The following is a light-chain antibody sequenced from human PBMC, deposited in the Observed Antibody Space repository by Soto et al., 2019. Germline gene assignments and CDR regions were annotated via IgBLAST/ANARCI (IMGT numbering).Light chain of an antibody. J-gene: IGKJ2*01. CDR3: QQYTAFPYT. CDR1: QSVSNW. Sequence: DIQMTQSPSTLSASVGDRVTITCRASQSVSNWLAWYQQRPGKAPNLLIYDASRLQSGVPSRFSGSGSGTEFTLTISGLRPDDFATYYCQQYTAFPYTFGHGTKLEIK. CDR2: DAS. V-gene: IGKV1-5*01.